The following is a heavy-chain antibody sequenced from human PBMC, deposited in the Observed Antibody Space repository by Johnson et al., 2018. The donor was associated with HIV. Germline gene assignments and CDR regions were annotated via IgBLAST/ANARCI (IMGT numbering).Heavy chain of an antibody. CDR3: ARAINDAFDI. CDR2: ISYDGSNK. V-gene: IGHV3-30*04. J-gene: IGHJ3*02. Sequence: QMQLVESGGGVVQPGRSLRLSCAASGFTFSSYAMHWVRQAPGKGLEWVAVISYDGSNKYYADSVKGRLTISRDNAKNSLYLQMNSLRAEDTAVYFCARAINDAFDIWGQGTMVTVSP. CDR1: GFTFSSYA.